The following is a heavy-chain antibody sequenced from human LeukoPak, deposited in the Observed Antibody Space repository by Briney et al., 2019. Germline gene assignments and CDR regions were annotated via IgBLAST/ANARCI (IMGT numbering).Heavy chain of an antibody. D-gene: IGHD3-3*01. CDR1: GGSPSRYK. J-gene: IGHJ4*02. CDR3: ARVGGLSAYVAH. V-gene: IGHV4-59*08. Sequence: SETLSLTCVFSGGSPSRYKGWWMGDPPGMRIEWIGYIYSTGSANYTPSVKGRVTLSVDTAKNLFSLKLNSVTAEDTAVYYCARVGGLSAYVAHWGQGTLVTVSS. CDR2: IYSTGSA.